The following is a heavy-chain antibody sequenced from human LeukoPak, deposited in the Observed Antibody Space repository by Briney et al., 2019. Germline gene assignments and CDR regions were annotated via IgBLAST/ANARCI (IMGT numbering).Heavy chain of an antibody. Sequence: GGSLRLSCSASGFTFSSYAMHWVRQAPGKGLEYVSAISNNGGSTYYADSVKGRFTISRDNSKNTLYLQMSSLRAEDTAVYYCVNRYNSGWYDYWGQGTLVTVSS. J-gene: IGHJ4*02. CDR3: VNRYNSGWYDY. CDR1: GFTFSSYA. V-gene: IGHV3-64D*08. D-gene: IGHD6-19*01. CDR2: ISNNGGST.